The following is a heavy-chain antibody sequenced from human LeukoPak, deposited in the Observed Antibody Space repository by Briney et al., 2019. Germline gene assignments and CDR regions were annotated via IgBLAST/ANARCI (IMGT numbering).Heavy chain of an antibody. CDR1: GFTFSNFA. CDR3: ARPYYDGSGYLSD. CDR2: ISYDGSNK. Sequence: PGGSLRLSCAASGFTFSNFAVHWVRQAPGKGLEWVAVISYDGSNKYYADSVKGRFTISRDNSKNTLYLQMNSLRAEDTAVYYCARPYYDGSGYLSDWGQGTLVTVSS. V-gene: IGHV3-30*04. D-gene: IGHD3-22*01. J-gene: IGHJ4*02.